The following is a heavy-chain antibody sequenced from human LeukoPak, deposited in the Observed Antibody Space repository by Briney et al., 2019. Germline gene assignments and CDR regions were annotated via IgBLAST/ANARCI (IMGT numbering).Heavy chain of an antibody. CDR3: ARRGGNPLGAFDI. CDR1: GASVSNYD. V-gene: IGHV4-59*02. Sequence: SETLSLACTVSGASVSNYDWSWIRQPPGKGLEWIGYVYYSGRTNYNPSLESRVTISVDTSKNQFSLKLTSVTAADTAMYYCARRGGNPLGAFDIWGQGTMVTVSS. D-gene: IGHD4-23*01. CDR2: VYYSGRT. J-gene: IGHJ3*02.